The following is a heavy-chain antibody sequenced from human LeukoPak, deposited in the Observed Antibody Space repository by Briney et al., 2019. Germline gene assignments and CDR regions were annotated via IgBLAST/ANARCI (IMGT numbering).Heavy chain of an antibody. Sequence: ASVNVSRKASGYTFTSYGISWVRPAPGQGLAWVGWINAYNGNTNYTQKLQGSVTMTTDTSTSTAYMELRSMRSDDTDVYYCARSCVEVTAIDYWGQGTLVTVSS. D-gene: IGHD2-21*02. J-gene: IGHJ4*02. CDR3: ARSCVEVTAIDY. CDR1: GYTFTSYG. CDR2: INAYNGNT. V-gene: IGHV1-18*01.